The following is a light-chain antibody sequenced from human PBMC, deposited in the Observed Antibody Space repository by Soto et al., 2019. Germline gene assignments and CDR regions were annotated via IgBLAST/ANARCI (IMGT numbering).Light chain of an antibody. J-gene: IGKJ4*02. V-gene: IGKV3-11*01. CDR2: DAS. CDR1: MSVSSN. Sequence: ELVVTQSPATLSVSPGGRATLSCRASMSVSSNSAWYRQKPGQAPRLLIYDASNRATGIPARFSGSGSGTDVTLTTSNLEAEEFGVYYCQQRSNWPWGTCGVVTKV. CDR3: QQRSNWPWGT.